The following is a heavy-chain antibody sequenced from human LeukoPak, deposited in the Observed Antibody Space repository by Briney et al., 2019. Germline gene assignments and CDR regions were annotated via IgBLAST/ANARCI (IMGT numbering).Heavy chain of an antibody. CDR2: ISAYNGNT. J-gene: IGHJ4*02. V-gene: IGHV1-18*04. D-gene: IGHD3-10*01. Sequence: ASVKVSCKASGYTFTGYYMHWVRQAPGQGLEWMGWISAYNGNTNYAQKLQGRVTMTTDTSTSTAYMELRSLRSDDTAVYYCARARGVVLSFDYWGQGTLVTVSS. CDR1: GYTFTGYY. CDR3: ARARGVVLSFDY.